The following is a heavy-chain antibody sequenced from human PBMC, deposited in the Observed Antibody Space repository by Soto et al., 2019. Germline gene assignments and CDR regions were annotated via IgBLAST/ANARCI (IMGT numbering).Heavy chain of an antibody. CDR2: ISESGGST. J-gene: IGHJ4*02. V-gene: IGHV3-23*01. CDR3: ANPTHYIGTSRKVYYYDF. D-gene: IGHD4-4*01. CDR1: GFTFSNYA. Sequence: EVQLLESGGDLVQPGGSLRLSCAASGFTFSNYAMSWVRQAPGKGLEWLPSISESGGSTYYADSVEGPFTISRDNSKNTMYLQLNRLRAEDTALYYCANPTHYIGTSRKVYYYDFWGQGTLVTVSS.